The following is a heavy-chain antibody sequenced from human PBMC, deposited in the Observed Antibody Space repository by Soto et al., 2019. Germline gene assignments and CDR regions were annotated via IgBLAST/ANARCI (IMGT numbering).Heavy chain of an antibody. CDR1: GYSFTRFA. J-gene: IGHJ6*03. D-gene: IGHD2-21*01. CDR2: INVDNGNT. CDR3: ARLAGLNYHFYYYMDV. V-gene: IGHV1-18*01. Sequence: QVQLVQSGAEVKKPGASVRVSCKASGYSFTRFAITWVRQAPGQGPEWMGWINVDNGNTKYAQNLQGRITMTTDTSTSTAYMALGNLRSDDTAVYYCARLAGLNYHFYYYMDVWGKGTTVTVSS.